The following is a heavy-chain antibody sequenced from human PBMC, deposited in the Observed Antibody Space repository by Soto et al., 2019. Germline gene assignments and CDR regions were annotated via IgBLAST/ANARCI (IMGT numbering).Heavy chain of an antibody. Sequence: GESLKISCKGSGYSFTSYWIGWVRQMPGKGLEWMGIIYPGDSDTRYSPSFQGQVTISADKSISTAYLQWSSLKASDTAMYYCGRPGGVDYSNYMGAFDIWGQGTMVTVSS. CDR1: GYSFTSYW. CDR2: IYPGDSDT. D-gene: IGHD4-4*01. CDR3: GRPGGVDYSNYMGAFDI. J-gene: IGHJ3*02. V-gene: IGHV5-51*01.